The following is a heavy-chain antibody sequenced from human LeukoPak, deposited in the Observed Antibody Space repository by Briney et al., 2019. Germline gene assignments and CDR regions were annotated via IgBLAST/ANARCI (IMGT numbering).Heavy chain of an antibody. CDR3: ARVTVGATDWYFDL. J-gene: IGHJ2*01. CDR2: IYHSGST. Sequence: NPSETLSLTCAVYGGSISSGGYSWSWIRQPPGKGLEWIGYIYHSGSTYYNPSLKSRVTISVDRSKNQFSLKLSSVTAADTAVYYCARVTVGATDWYFDLWGRGTLVTVSS. D-gene: IGHD1-26*01. V-gene: IGHV4-30-2*01. CDR1: GGSISSGGYS.